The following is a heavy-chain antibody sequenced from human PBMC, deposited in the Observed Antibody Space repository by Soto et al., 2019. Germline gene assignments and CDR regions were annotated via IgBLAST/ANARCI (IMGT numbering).Heavy chain of an antibody. V-gene: IGHV3-33*01. D-gene: IGHD2-15*01. CDR1: GFTFSSYG. CDR3: ARDHCIDGSCSLGDV. J-gene: IGHJ6*04. Sequence: GGSLRLSCAASGFTFSSYGMHWVRQAPGKGLEWVAGIWSDENNKNYADSVKGRLTISRDNSKNTLYLQMSSLRHEDTAVYYCARDHCIDGSCSLGDVWGKGTTVTVSS. CDR2: IWSDENNK.